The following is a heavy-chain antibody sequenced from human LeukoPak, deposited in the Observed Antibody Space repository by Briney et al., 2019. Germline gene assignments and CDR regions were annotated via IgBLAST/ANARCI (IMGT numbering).Heavy chain of an antibody. CDR1: GGSFSSSSYY. V-gene: IGHV4-39*07. CDR3: ARGVVRGVIIRSIKHYFDY. CDR2: INHSGGT. Sequence: SETLSLTCTVSGGSFSSSSYYWSWIRQPPGKGLEWIGEINHSGGTNYNPSLKSRVTISVDTSKNQFSLKLSSVTAADTAVYYCARGVVRGVIIRSIKHYFDYWGQGTLVTVSS. J-gene: IGHJ4*02. D-gene: IGHD3-10*01.